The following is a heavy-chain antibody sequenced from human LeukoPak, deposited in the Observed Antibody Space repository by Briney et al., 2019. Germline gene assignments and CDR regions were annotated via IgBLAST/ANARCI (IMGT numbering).Heavy chain of an antibody. CDR3: TRVRVVATISHFDY. CDR2: IRSKVYGETI. J-gene: IGHJ4*02. CDR1: GFTFGDHV. Sequence: GSLRLSCTASGFTFGDHVMSWLRQAPGKGLEWVGFIRSKVYGETIEYAASVKGRFTISRDDSKSIAYLQMNSLKTEDTAVYYCTRVRVVATISHFDYWGQGTLATVSS. D-gene: IGHD5-12*01. V-gene: IGHV3-49*03.